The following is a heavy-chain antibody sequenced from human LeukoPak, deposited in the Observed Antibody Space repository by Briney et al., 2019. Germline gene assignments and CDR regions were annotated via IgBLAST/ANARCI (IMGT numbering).Heavy chain of an antibody. CDR1: GFTFSSYA. J-gene: IGHJ4*02. CDR2: ISYDGSNK. V-gene: IGHV3-30-3*01. Sequence: GGSLRLSCAASGFTFSSYAMHWVRQAPGKGLEWVAVISYDGSNKYYADSVKGRFTISRDNSKNTLYLQMNSLRAEDTAVYYCARFRGIRYFDCWGQGTLVTVSS. CDR3: ARFRGIRYFDC. D-gene: IGHD3-9*01.